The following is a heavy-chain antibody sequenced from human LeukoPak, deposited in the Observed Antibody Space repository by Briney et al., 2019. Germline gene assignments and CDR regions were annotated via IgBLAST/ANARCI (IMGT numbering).Heavy chain of an antibody. D-gene: IGHD2-2*01. CDR3: ARGDCSSTICYSPMDV. J-gene: IGHJ6*03. V-gene: IGHV4-39*07. CDR2: IYHSGST. CDR1: GGSISTSNYY. Sequence: SETLSLTCTVSGGSISTSNYYWVWIRQPPGKGLEWIGSIYHSGSTNYNPSLKSRVTISVDTSKNQFSLKLTSVAAADTAVYYCARGDCSSTICYSPMDVWGKGTTVTVSS.